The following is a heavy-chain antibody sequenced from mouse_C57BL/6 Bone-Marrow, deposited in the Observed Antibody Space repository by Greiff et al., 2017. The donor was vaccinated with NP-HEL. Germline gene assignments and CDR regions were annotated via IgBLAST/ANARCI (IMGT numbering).Heavy chain of an antibody. V-gene: IGHV1-64*01. CDR1: GYTFTSYW. J-gene: IGHJ4*01. Sequence: QVQLQQPGAELVKPGASVKLSCKASGYTFTSYWMHWVKQRPGQGLEWIGMIHPNSGSTNYNEKLQSKATLTVDKSSSTAYMQLSSLTSEDSAVYYCARDYGSRGYYYAMDYWGQGTSVTVSS. CDR2: IHPNSGST. D-gene: IGHD1-1*01. CDR3: ARDYGSRGYYYAMDY.